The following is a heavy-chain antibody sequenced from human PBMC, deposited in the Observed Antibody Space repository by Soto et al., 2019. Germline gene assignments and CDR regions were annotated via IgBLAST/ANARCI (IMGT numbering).Heavy chain of an antibody. CDR2: SRNKANSYTT. CDR3: SRDVTASGTYAVDY. J-gene: IGHJ4*02. V-gene: IGHV3-72*01. D-gene: IGHD3-10*01. CDR1: GFSLSDHY. Sequence: EVQLVESGGGLVQPGGSLRLSCTASGFSLSDHYVDWVRQAPGKGLEWVGRSRNKANSYTTEYAASVRGRFTISRDDSRNSLYLQMDSLKTEDTAVYYCSRDVTASGTYAVDYWGQGTLVTGSS.